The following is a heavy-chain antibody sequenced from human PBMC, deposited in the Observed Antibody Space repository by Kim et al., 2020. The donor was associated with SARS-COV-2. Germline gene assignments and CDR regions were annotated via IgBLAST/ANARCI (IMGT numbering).Heavy chain of an antibody. Sequence: GRFTTSRDNSQNTLYLQMNSLRAEDTAVYYCARDLKIAVAAKWHYYYGMDVWGQGTTVTVSS. J-gene: IGHJ6*02. CDR3: ARDLKIAVAAKWHYYYGMDV. D-gene: IGHD6-19*01. V-gene: IGHV3-30*01.